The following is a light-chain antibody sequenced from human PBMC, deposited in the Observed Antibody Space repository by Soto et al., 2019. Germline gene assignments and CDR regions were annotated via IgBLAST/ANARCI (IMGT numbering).Light chain of an antibody. J-gene: IGKJ1*01. CDR1: QSVSSSY. CDR3: QQYGNSPLT. Sequence: EIVLTQSPGTLSLSPGERATLSCRASQSVSSSYLAWYQQKPGQAPRLLIYGASSRATGIPDRFSGSGSGTDFTLTISRLEPEDFAVYYCQQYGNSPLTFGQGTKVE. CDR2: GAS. V-gene: IGKV3-20*01.